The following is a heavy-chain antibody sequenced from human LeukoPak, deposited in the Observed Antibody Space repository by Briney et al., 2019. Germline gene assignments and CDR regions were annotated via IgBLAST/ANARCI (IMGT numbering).Heavy chain of an antibody. V-gene: IGHV4-61*02. CDR1: GGSIRSGSYY. CDR2: IYISGST. CDR3: ARAGPYYDILTGYENYYYYMDV. Sequence: PSETLSLTCTVSGGSIRSGSYYWSWIRQSAGKGLEWIGRIYISGSTKYNPSLKSRVTISVDTSKNQFSLKLSSVTAADTAVYYCARAGPYYDILTGYENYYYYMDVWGKGTTVTISS. D-gene: IGHD3-9*01. J-gene: IGHJ6*03.